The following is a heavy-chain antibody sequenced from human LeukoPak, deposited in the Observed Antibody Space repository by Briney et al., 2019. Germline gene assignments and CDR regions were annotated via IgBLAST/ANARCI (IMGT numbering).Heavy chain of an antibody. V-gene: IGHV4-4*02. CDR2: IHRSGSP. Sequence: SETLSLTCTVSLDSTTSNFWSWVRQPPGKGLEWIGEIHRSGSPNYNPSLQSRVTVSIDRSRNQIVLELSSVTAADTAVYYCARGGGDVYNVFDYWGQGTLVTVSS. CDR1: LDSTTSNF. CDR3: ARGGGDVYNVFDY. D-gene: IGHD5-24*01. J-gene: IGHJ4*02.